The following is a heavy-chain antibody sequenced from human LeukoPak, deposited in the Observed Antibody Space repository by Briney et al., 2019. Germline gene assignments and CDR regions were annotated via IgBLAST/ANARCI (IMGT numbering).Heavy chain of an antibody. CDR3: ARELGRNAFVI. CDR2: INPNSGGT. J-gene: IGHJ3*02. V-gene: IGHV1-2*02. Sequence: ASVKVSCKASGYTFTDNHMYWIRQAPGQGPECMGWINPNSGGTNYAQKFQGRITMTRDTSISTAYMKLSRLTSDDTAIYFCARELGRNAFVIWGQGTMVTVSP. D-gene: IGHD7-27*01. CDR1: GYTFTDNH.